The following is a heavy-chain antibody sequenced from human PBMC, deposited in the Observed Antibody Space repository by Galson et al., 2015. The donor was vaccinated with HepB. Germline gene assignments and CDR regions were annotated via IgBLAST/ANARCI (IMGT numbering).Heavy chain of an antibody. CDR1: GFSLSPCGVG. Sequence: PALVKPTQTLTLTCTFSGFSLSPCGVGVGLIRQPPGKALEWLAVIYWDDDRRYSPSLKNRLTIIKDTSRNRVVLTMTNMDPVDTATYYCARRTRYDSRGYFYFDYWGQGTLVTVSS. J-gene: IGHJ4*02. CDR3: ARRTRYDSRGYFYFDY. D-gene: IGHD3-22*01. V-gene: IGHV2-5*02. CDR2: IYWDDDR.